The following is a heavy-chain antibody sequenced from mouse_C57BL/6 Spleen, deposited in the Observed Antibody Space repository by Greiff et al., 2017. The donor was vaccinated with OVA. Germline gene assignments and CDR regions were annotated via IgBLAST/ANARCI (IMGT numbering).Heavy chain of an antibody. D-gene: IGHD3-3*01. V-gene: IGHV5-16*01. J-gene: IGHJ2*01. Sequence: EVKLVESEGGLVQPGSSMKLSCTASGFTFSDYYMAWVRQVPEKGLEWVANINYDGSSTYYLDSLKSRFIISRDNAKNILYLQMSSLKSEDTATYYCARDRGPLDYWGQGTTLTVSS. CDR2: INYDGSST. CDR3: ARDRGPLDY. CDR1: GFTFSDYY.